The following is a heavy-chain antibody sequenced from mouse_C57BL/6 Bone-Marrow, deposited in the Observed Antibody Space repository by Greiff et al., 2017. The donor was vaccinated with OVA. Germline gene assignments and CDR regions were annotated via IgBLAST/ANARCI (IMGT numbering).Heavy chain of an antibody. CDR2: ISSGGSYT. V-gene: IGHV5-6*01. J-gene: IGHJ2*01. CDR3: ARWLRFDY. CDR1: GFTFSSYG. D-gene: IGHD2-2*01. Sequence: EVHLVESGGDLVKPGGSLKLSCAASGFTFSSYGMSWVRQTPDKRLEWVATISSGGSYTYYPDSVKGRFTISRDNAKNTLYLQMSSLKSEDTAMYYCARWLRFDYWGQGTTLTVSS.